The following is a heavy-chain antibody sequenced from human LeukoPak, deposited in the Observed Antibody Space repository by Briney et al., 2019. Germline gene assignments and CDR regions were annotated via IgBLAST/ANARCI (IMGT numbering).Heavy chain of an antibody. D-gene: IGHD5-18*01. CDR3: ARHVDTALARVDY. J-gene: IGHJ4*02. Sequence: SETLSLTCTVSGGSVSSGSYYWSWIRQPPGKGLEWIGYIYYSGSTYYNPSLKSRVTISVDTSKNQFSLKLSSVTAADTAVYYCARHVDTALARVDYWGQGTLVTVSS. CDR1: GGSVSSGSYY. V-gene: IGHV4-61*01. CDR2: IYYSGST.